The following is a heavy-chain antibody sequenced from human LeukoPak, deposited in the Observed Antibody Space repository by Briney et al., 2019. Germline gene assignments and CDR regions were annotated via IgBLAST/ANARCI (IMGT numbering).Heavy chain of an antibody. Sequence: SETLSLTCTVSGGSINSYYWSWIRQPPRKGLEWIGYIYYSGSTNYNPSLKSRVTISVDTSKNQFSLNLSSVTAAGTAVYYCARNGSTYALRNWGQGTLVTVSS. V-gene: IGHV4-59*08. J-gene: IGHJ4*02. CDR1: GGSINSYY. CDR2: IYYSGST. CDR3: ARNGSTYALRN. D-gene: IGHD2-2*01.